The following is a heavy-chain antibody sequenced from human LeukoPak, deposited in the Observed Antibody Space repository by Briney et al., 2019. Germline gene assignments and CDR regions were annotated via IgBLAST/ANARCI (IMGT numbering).Heavy chain of an antibody. Sequence: SETLSLTCTVSGGSISSYHWSWVRQPPEKGLEWIGYIYYSGSTNYNPSLKSRVTISVDTSKNQFSLQLTSVTAADTAVYFCTRGGSNFDYWGQGTLVTVSS. D-gene: IGHD3-10*01. V-gene: IGHV4-59*01. CDR1: GGSISSYH. J-gene: IGHJ4*02. CDR2: IYYSGST. CDR3: TRGGSNFDY.